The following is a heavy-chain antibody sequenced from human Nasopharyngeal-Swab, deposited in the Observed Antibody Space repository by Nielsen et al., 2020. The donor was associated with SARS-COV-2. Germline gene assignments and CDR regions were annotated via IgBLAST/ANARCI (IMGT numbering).Heavy chain of an antibody. CDR1: GFTFSSYA. V-gene: IGHV3-23*01. D-gene: IGHD3-10*01. CDR2: ISGSGDTT. Sequence: GESLKISCAASGFTFSSYAMSWVRQAPGKGLEWVSIISGSGDTTYYADSVNDRFTISRDNAKNTLYLQMNSLRAEDTAVYHCAVSGYGGPLDYWGQGTLVTVST. CDR3: AVSGYGGPLDY. J-gene: IGHJ4*02.